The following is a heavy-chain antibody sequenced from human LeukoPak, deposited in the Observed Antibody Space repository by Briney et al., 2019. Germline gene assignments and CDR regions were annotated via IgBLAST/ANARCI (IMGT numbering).Heavy chain of an antibody. CDR2: INWNSGNI. D-gene: IGHD1-1*01. V-gene: IGHV3-9*01. CDR1: GFTFSSNG. J-gene: IGHJ4*02. Sequence: GGSLRLSCAASGFTFSSNGMNWVRQAPGKGLEWVSHINWNSGNIGYADSVKGRFIISRDNAKNSLYLQMNSLRPEDTGLYYCAKGGRVQFNFDFWGQGTRVTVSS. CDR3: AKGGRVQFNFDF.